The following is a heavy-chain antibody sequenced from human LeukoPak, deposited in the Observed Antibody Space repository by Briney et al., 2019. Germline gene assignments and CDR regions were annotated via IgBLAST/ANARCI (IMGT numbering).Heavy chain of an antibody. V-gene: IGHV3-30*02. CDR3: AKVLYGDPYFGS. Sequence: PGGSLRLSCAASGFRFSSYGMHWVRQAPGKGLEWVAFVRYDGINKYYAGSVKGRFTISRDNSKNTLYLQMNSLRAEDTAMYYCAKVLYGDPYFGSWGQGALVTVSS. CDR2: VRYDGINK. CDR1: GFRFSSYG. J-gene: IGHJ4*02. D-gene: IGHD4-17*01.